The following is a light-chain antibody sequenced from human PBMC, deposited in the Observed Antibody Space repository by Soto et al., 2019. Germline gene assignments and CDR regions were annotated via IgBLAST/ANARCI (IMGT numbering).Light chain of an antibody. CDR1: QSVSSY. CDR3: QQRSNWIT. Sequence: EIVLTQSPATLSLSPGERATLSCRASQSVSSYLAWYQQKPGQAPRLLIYDASNRATGIPARFSGSESGTDFTLNISSLEPEDFAVYYCQQRSNWITFGQGTRLEIE. J-gene: IGKJ5*01. V-gene: IGKV3-11*01. CDR2: DAS.